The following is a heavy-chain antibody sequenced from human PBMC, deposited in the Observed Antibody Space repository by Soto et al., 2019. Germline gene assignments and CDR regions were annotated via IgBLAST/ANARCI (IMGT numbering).Heavy chain of an antibody. D-gene: IGHD3-10*01. CDR2: ISGSGGST. V-gene: IGHV3-23*01. J-gene: IGHJ4*02. CDR3: AKDPQGSIVGAFFY. Sequence: GGSLSLSCAASGFTFSSYAMSWVRQAPGKGLEWVSAISGSGGSTYYADSVKGRFTISRDNSKNTLYLQMNSLRAEDTAVYYCAKDPQGSIVGAFFYWGQGTLVTVSS. CDR1: GFTFSSYA.